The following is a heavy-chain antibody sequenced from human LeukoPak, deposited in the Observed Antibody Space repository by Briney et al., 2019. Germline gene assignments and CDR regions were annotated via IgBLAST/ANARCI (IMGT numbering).Heavy chain of an antibody. D-gene: IGHD3-9*01. J-gene: IGHJ4*02. CDR2: MNPNSGNT. Sequence: GASVKVSCKASGYTFTSYDINWVRQATGQGLEWMGWMNPNSGNTGYAQKFQGRVTMTRNTSISTAYMELSSLRSEDTAVYYCATLYDILTGYHIDYWGQGTLVTVSS. CDR1: GYTFTSYD. CDR3: ATLYDILTGYHIDY. V-gene: IGHV1-8*01.